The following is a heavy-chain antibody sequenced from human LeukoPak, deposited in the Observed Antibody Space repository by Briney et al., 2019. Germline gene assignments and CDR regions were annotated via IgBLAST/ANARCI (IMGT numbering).Heavy chain of an antibody. Sequence: ASVKVSCKTSGDTFSDYTVNWVRQGPGQGLEWMGRIIPILGIATYAQKFQDRVPITADRSTSTAYMELSSLRSEDTAVYYCARGRYYGSGSKNWFDSWGQGTPVTVSS. CDR3: ARGRYYGSGSKNWFDS. J-gene: IGHJ5*01. CDR2: IIPILGIA. CDR1: GDTFSDYT. V-gene: IGHV1-69*02. D-gene: IGHD3-10*01.